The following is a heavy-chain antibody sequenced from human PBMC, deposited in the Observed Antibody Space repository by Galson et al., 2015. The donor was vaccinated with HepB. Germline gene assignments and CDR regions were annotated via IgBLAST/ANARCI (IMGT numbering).Heavy chain of an antibody. CDR2: ISYDGVDK. CDR1: GFTFSSSA. Sequence: SLRLSCEASGFTFSSSAMQWVRQAPGKGQEWVAGISYDGVDKNFADSVKGRFTISRDNSKNTLYLQMNSLRGDDTAVYYCAKDCGYCSATSCAYYYFMDVWGTGTTVTVSS. J-gene: IGHJ6*03. CDR3: AKDCGYCSATSCAYYYFMDV. V-gene: IGHV3-30*18. D-gene: IGHD2-2*03.